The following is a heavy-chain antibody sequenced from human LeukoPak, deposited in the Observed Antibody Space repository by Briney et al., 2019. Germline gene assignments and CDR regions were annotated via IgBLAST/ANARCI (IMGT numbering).Heavy chain of an antibody. J-gene: IGHJ4*02. CDR2: IVVGSGNT. V-gene: IGHV1-58*02. D-gene: IGHD3-3*01. CDR1: GFTFTSSA. Sequence: GASVKVSCKASGFTFTSSAMQWVRQARGQRLEWIGWIVVGSGNTNYAQKFQERVTITRDMSTSTAYMELSSLRSEDTAVYYCAAVPAPPHYYDFWVGGQGTLVTVSS. CDR3: AAVPAPPHYYDFWV.